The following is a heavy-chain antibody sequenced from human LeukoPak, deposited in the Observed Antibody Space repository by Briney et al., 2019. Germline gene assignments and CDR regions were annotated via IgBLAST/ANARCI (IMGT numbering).Heavy chain of an antibody. CDR1: GFTFSSYG. CDR3: AKSNRYLDAFDI. CDR2: IRYDGSNK. V-gene: IGHV3-30*02. D-gene: IGHD3-16*02. J-gene: IGHJ3*02. Sequence: PGGSLRLSCAASGFTFSSYGMHWVRQAPGKGLEWVAFIRYDGSNKYYADSVKGRLTISRDNSKNTLYLQMNSLRAEDTAVYYCAKSNRYLDAFDIWGQGQWSPPLQ.